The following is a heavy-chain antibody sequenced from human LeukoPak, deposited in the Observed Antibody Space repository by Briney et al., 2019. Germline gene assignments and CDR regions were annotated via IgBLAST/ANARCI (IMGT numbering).Heavy chain of an antibody. D-gene: IGHD6-19*01. Sequence: ASVKVPCKASGYTFNSYGISWVRQAPGQGLEWMGWISAYNGNTNNAQKLQGRVTMTTDTSTSTAYMELRSLRSDDTAVYYCARYQVFGWQWLVHWFDPWGQGTLVTVSS. V-gene: IGHV1-18*01. J-gene: IGHJ5*02. CDR1: GYTFNSYG. CDR3: ARYQVFGWQWLVHWFDP. CDR2: ISAYNGNT.